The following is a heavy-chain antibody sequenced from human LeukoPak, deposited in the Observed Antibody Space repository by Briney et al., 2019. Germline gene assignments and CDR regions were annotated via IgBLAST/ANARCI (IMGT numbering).Heavy chain of an antibody. CDR2: FYHGGST. CDR1: GYSISSGYN. Sequence: SETLSLTCTVSGYSISSGYNWGWIRQPPGKGLEWIGSFYHGGSTYYNPSLKSRVSISVDTSKNQFSLKLSSVTAADTAVYYCARAQFVRGYYYYYYMDVWGKGTTVTVSS. D-gene: IGHD6-6*01. CDR3: ARAQFVRGYYYYYYMDV. J-gene: IGHJ6*03. V-gene: IGHV4-38-2*02.